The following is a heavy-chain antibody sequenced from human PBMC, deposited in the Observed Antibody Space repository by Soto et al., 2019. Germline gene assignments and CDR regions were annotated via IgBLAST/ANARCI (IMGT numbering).Heavy chain of an antibody. J-gene: IGHJ4*02. D-gene: IGHD6-19*01. CDR1: GYTFTSYD. Sequence: GASVKVSCKASGYTFTSYDINWVRQAPGQGLEWVGWINPTSEYTAHAQKFQGRVTLTREISTATAYMELSSLTSEDTAVYFCARQVHPGCPSDWGPGTQVTVSS. CDR3: ARQVHPGCPSD. CDR2: INPTSEYT. V-gene: IGHV1-8*01.